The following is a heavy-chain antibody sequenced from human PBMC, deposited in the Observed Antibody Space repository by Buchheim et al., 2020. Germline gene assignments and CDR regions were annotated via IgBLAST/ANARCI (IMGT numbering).Heavy chain of an antibody. CDR3: ARDAELMVYAIWLDY. CDR2: IKQDGSEK. V-gene: IGHV3-7*01. J-gene: IGHJ4*02. CDR1: GFTFSSYW. Sequence: EVQLVESGGGLVQPGGYLRLSCAASGFTFSSYWMSWVRQAPGKGLEWVANIKQDGSEKYYVDSVKGRFTISRDNAKNSLYLQMNSLRAEDTAVYYCARDAELMVYAIWLDYWGQGTL. D-gene: IGHD2-8*01.